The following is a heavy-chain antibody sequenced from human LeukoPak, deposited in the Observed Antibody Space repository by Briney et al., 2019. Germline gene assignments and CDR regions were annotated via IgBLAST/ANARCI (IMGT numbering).Heavy chain of an antibody. CDR2: INPSGGST. V-gene: IGHV1-46*01. CDR1: GYTFTSYY. J-gene: IGHJ6*02. D-gene: IGHD3-3*01. Sequence: ASVKVSCKASGYTFTSYYMHWVRQAPGQGLEWMGIINPSGGSTSYAQKFQGRVTMTRDTSTSTVYMELSSLRSDDTAVYYCARDTPGVTIFGVVTYNYYYYGMDVWGQGTTVTVSS. CDR3: ARDTPGVTIFGVVTYNYYYYGMDV.